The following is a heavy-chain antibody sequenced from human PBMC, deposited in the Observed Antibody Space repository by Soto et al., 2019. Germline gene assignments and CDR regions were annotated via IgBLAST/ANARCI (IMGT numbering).Heavy chain of an antibody. J-gene: IGHJ4*02. Sequence: SETLSLTCAVYGGSFSGYYWSWIRQPPGKGLEWIGEINHSGSTNYNPSLKSRVTISVDTSKNQFSLKLSSVTAADTAVYYCARERLITYYYDSSGYYFDYWGQGTLVT. V-gene: IGHV4-34*01. CDR3: ARERLITYYYDSSGYYFDY. CDR2: INHSGST. CDR1: GGSFSGYY. D-gene: IGHD3-22*01.